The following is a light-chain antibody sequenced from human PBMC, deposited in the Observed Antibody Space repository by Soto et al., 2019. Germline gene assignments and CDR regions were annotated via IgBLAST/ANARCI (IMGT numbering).Light chain of an antibody. J-gene: IGKJ4*01. V-gene: IGKV3-11*01. Sequence: EIVLTQSPATVSLFPGEKATLSCRASQSISSYLAWYQQKPGQAPRLLIYDASTRATGIPARFSGSGSGTDFTLTISSLVPEDFAVYYCQQRVNWPLTFGGGTKVEIK. CDR2: DAS. CDR3: QQRVNWPLT. CDR1: QSISSY.